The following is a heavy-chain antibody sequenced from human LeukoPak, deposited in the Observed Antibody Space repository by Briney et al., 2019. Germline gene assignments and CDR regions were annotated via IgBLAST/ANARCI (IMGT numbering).Heavy chain of an antibody. CDR2: IIPIFGTA. J-gene: IGHJ4*02. D-gene: IGHD3-22*01. CDR1: GGTFSSYA. CDR3: ASYYYDSCGYFVFDY. V-gene: IGHV1-69*13. Sequence: SVKVSCKASGGTFSSYAISWVRQAPGQGLEWMGGIIPIFGTANYAQKFQGRVTITADESTSTAYMELSSLRSEDTAVYYCASYYYDSCGYFVFDYWGQGTLVTVSS.